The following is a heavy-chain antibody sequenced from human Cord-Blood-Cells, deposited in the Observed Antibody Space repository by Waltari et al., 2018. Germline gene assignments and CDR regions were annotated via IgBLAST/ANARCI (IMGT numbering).Heavy chain of an antibody. CDR3: ARFGLWFGHDAFDI. CDR1: GGSFSGYY. V-gene: IGHV4-34*01. Sequence: QVQLQQWGAGLLKPSETLSLTCAVYGGSFSGYYWSWIRQPPGKGLEWIGEINHSGSTNYNPSLKSRVTISVDTSKNQFSLKLSSVTAADTAVYYCARFGLWFGHDAFDIWGQGTMVTVSS. CDR2: INHSGST. J-gene: IGHJ3*02. D-gene: IGHD3-10*01.